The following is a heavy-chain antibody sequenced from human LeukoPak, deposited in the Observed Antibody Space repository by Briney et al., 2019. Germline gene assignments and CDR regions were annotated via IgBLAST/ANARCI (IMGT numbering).Heavy chain of an antibody. CDR2: ISYDGSNK. CDR1: GFTFSSYA. CDR3: ARDAGSGYYFYFDY. V-gene: IGHV3-30-3*01. D-gene: IGHD3-3*01. J-gene: IGHJ4*02. Sequence: GGSLRPSCAASGFTFSSYAMHWVRQAPGKGLEWVAVISYDGSNKYYADSVKGRFTISRDNSKNTLYLQMNSLRAEDTAVYYCARDAGSGYYFYFDYWGQGTLVTVSS.